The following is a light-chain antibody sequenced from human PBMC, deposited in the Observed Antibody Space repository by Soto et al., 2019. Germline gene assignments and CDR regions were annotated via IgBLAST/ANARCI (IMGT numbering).Light chain of an antibody. J-gene: IGKJ1*01. V-gene: IGKV1-39*01. CDR1: QSIVTY. CDR3: QQSYSTPPWT. CDR2: AAS. Sequence: DIQMTQSPSSLSASVGDRVTITCRASQSIVTYLNWYLQKPGKAPKLLIYAASNLQGGVPSRFSGSGSGTDFTLTISSLQPEDFATYFCQQSYSTPPWTFGQGN.